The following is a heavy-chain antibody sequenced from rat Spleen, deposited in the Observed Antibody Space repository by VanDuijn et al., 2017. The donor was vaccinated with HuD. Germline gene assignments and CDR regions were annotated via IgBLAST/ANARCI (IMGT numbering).Heavy chain of an antibody. D-gene: IGHD2-7*01. CDR3: ARRGYLSNWYFDF. CDR1: GFSFSDYF. CDR2: ISYDGTNT. V-gene: IGHV5-29*01. J-gene: IGHJ1*01. Sequence: EVQLVESDGGLVQPGRSLKLSCAASGFSFSDYFMAWVRQAPTRGLEWVATISYDGTNTYYRDSVKGRFTISRDNAKSTLYLQMDSLRSEDTATYYCARRGYLSNWYFDFWGPGIMVTVSS.